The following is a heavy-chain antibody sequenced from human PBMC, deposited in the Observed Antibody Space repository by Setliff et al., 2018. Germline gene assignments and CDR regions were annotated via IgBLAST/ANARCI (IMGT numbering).Heavy chain of an antibody. J-gene: IGHJ3*02. CDR3: ARGKTFFGAFIRAFDI. V-gene: IGHV4-61*08. Sequence: SETLSLTCAVSGGSISSGDASWSWVRQPPGKGLEWIGHIYTSGSTNYNPSLKSRVTISVDTSKNQFSLKLSSVTAADTAVYHCARGKTFFGAFIRAFDIWGQGRMVTVSS. CDR1: GGSISSGDAS. CDR2: IYTSGST. D-gene: IGHD3-3*01.